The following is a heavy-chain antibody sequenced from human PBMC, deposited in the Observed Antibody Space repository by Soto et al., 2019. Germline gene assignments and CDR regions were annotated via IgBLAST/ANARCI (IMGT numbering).Heavy chain of an antibody. J-gene: IGHJ5*01. CDR2: IDYSGTT. CDR1: GGSISSSSYH. D-gene: IGHD6-13*01. Sequence: QVQLQESGPGLVKPSETLSLTCTVSGGSISSSSYHWGWIRQPPGKGLEWIGSIDYSGTTFYNASLNSRVTLSADTSKNQFSLKLSSVTAADTALYYCARRTNTAGGWFDSWGQGALVTVSS. CDR3: ARRTNTAGGWFDS. V-gene: IGHV4-39*01.